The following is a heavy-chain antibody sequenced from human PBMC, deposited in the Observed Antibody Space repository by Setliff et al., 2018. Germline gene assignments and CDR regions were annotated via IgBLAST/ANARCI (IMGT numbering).Heavy chain of an antibody. CDR3: ARVSMLAAAGYYSYYYGMDV. V-gene: IGHV4-38-2*02. CDR1: GYSISSGYY. CDR2: IYYSGST. Sequence: SETLSLTCTVSGYSISSGYYWGWIRQPPGKGLEWIGCIYYSGSTYYNPSLKSRVTISLDTSKNQFSLKLTSVTAADTAVYYCARVSMLAAAGYYSYYYGMDVWGQGTTVTVSS. D-gene: IGHD6-13*01. J-gene: IGHJ6*02.